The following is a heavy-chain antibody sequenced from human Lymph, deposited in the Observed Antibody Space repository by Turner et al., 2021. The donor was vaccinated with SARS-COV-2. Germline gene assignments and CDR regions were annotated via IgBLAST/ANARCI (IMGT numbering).Heavy chain of an antibody. V-gene: IGHV1-46*03. D-gene: IGHD3-10*01. Sequence: QVQLLQSGAEVTKPGASVKVSCKASGYTFTSYYMHWVRQAPGQGLEWMGIINPSGGGTNYAQKFQGRVTMTRDTSTSTVYMELTSLRSEDTAVYYCAKDQSSYYFHSGEDYWGQGTLVTVSS. CDR2: INPSGGGT. CDR1: GYTFTSYY. CDR3: AKDQSSYYFHSGEDY. J-gene: IGHJ4*02.